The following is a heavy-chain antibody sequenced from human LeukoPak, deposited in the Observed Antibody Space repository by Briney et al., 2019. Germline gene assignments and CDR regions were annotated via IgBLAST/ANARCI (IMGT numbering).Heavy chain of an antibody. CDR2: IKSKADGWTT. J-gene: IGHJ4*02. CDR3: TTDLIVVVVAATYSFDY. Sequence: PGGSLRLSCAASGFTFSNAWMSWVRQAPGKGLEWVGRIKSKADGWTTDYAAPVKGRFTISRDDSKNTLYLQMNSLKTEDTAVYYCTTDLIVVVVAATYSFDYWGQRTLVTVSS. V-gene: IGHV3-15*01. CDR1: GFTFSNAW. D-gene: IGHD2-15*01.